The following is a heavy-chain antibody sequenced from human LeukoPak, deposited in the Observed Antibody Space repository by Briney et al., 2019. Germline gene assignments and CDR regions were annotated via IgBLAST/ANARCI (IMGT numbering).Heavy chain of an antibody. J-gene: IGHJ4*02. D-gene: IGHD4-23*01. CDR3: ARDYGGSSPFDY. CDR2: ISFDGINK. V-gene: IGHV3-30*04. CDR1: GFTFSSYA. Sequence: GGSLRLSCAASGFTFSSYAMHWVRQAPGKGLEWVAVISFDGINKYYADSVKGRFTISRDNSKNTLYLQMNSLIAEDTAVYYCARDYGGSSPFDYWGQGTLVTVSS.